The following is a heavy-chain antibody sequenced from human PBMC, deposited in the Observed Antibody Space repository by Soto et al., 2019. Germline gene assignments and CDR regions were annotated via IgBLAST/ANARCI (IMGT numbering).Heavy chain of an antibody. CDR2: IYYSGST. J-gene: IGHJ4*02. Sequence: QVQLQESGPGLVKPSQTLSLTCTVSGGSISSGGYYWSWIRQHPGKGLEWIGYIYYSGSTYYNPSPKRRLTRSVDTSKNQFSLKLSSVTAADTAVYYWARSFGVAAAGPFDYWGQGTLVTVSS. D-gene: IGHD6-13*01. CDR3: ARSFGVAAAGPFDY. CDR1: GGSISSGGYY. V-gene: IGHV4-31*03.